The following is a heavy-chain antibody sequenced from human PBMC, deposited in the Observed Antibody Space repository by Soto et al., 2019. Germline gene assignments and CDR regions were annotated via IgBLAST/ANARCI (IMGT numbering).Heavy chain of an antibody. Sequence: GGSLRLSCAASGFTFSSYEMNWVRQAPGKGLEWVSYISSSGSTIYYADSVKGRFTISRDNAKNSLYLQMNSPRAEDTAFYYCARSSSSYAFDIWGQGTMVTVSS. CDR2: ISSSGSTI. D-gene: IGHD6-13*01. CDR3: ARSSSSYAFDI. V-gene: IGHV3-48*03. CDR1: GFTFSSYE. J-gene: IGHJ3*02.